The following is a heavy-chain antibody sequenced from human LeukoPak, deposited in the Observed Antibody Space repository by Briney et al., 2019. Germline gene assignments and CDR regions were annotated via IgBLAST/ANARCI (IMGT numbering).Heavy chain of an antibody. V-gene: IGHV3-21*01. J-gene: IGHJ4*02. D-gene: IGHD2-2*01. CDR2: ISPSSSYK. CDR1: GSSFSSYS. Sequence: GGSLRLSCAASGSSFSSYSMNWVRQAPGKGLEWVSSISPSSSYKYYAESVKGRFTISRDNSKNTLYLQMNSLRAEDTAVYYCARDRSSNEYYFDYWGQGTLVTVSS. CDR3: ARDRSSNEYYFDY.